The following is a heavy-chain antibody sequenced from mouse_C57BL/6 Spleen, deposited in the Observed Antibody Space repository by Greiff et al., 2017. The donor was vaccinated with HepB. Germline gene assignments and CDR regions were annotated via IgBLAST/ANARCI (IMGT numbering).Heavy chain of an antibody. CDR1: GFTFSDYG. V-gene: IGHV5-17*01. J-gene: IGHJ4*01. CDR2: ISSGSSTI. D-gene: IGHD2-2*01. Sequence: EVKVVESGGGLVKPGGSLKLSCAASGFTFSDYGMHWVRQAPEKGLEWVAYISSGSSTIYYADTVKGRFTISRDNAKNTLFLQMTSLRSEDTAMYYCAREVTSYYYAMDYWGQGTSVTVSS. CDR3: AREVTSYYYAMDY.